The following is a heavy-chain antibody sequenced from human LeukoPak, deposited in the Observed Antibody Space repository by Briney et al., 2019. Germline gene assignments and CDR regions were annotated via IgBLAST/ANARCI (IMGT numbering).Heavy chain of an antibody. CDR2: IYPGDSDT. V-gene: IGHV5-51*01. CDR3: ARQLQLPPSDSYGMDV. J-gene: IGHJ6*02. CDR1: GYSFTSYW. D-gene: IGHD1-1*01. Sequence: GESLKISCKGSGYSFTSYWIGWVRQRPGKGLEWMGTIYPGDSDTRYSPSFQGQVTISADKSISTAYLQWSSLKASDTAMYYCARQLQLPPSDSYGMDVWGQGTTVTVSS.